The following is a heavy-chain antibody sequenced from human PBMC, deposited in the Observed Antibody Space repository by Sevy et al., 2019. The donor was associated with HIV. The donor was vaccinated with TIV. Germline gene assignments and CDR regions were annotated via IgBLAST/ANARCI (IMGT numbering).Heavy chain of an antibody. Sequence: GGSLRLSCAVSGFSFSHYAFHWVRQAPGKGLEWVSLISYDGTYKYYADSVKGRFTTPRDNSKNTLYLQMNSLRGNDTSVYYCARVAVSYCTNDCYHRFDYWGPGALVTVSS. D-gene: IGHD2-8*01. V-gene: IGHV3-30-3*01. J-gene: IGHJ4*02. CDR1: GFSFSHYA. CDR2: ISYDGTYK. CDR3: ARVAVSYCTNDCYHRFDY.